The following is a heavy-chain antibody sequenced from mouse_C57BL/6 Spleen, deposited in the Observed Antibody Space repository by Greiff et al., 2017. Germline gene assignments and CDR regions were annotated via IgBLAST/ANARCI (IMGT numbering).Heavy chain of an antibody. V-gene: IGHV14-1*01. J-gene: IGHJ2*01. D-gene: IGHD2-3*01. CDR3: TIIYDGYDY. CDR2: IDPEDGDT. Sequence: EVQLHQSVAELVRPGASVKLSCPASGFNIQDSYMHWVKQRPEQGLEWIGRIDPEDGDTEYAPKFQGKATMTADTSSNTAYLQLSSLTSEDTAVYYCTIIYDGYDYWGQGTTLTVAS. CDR1: GFNIQDSY.